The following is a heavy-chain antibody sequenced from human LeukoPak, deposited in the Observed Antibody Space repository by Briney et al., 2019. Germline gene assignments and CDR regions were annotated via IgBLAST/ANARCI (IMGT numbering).Heavy chain of an antibody. V-gene: IGHV1-69*13. J-gene: IGHJ5*02. CDR2: IIPIFGTA. D-gene: IGHD3-3*01. CDR1: GGTFSSYA. Sequence: ASVKVSCKASGGTFSSYAISWVRRAPGQGLEWMGGIIPIFGTANYAQKFQGRVTITADESTSTAYMELSSLRSEDTAVYYCARSWGAYDFWSGYSYWFDPWGQGTLVTVSS. CDR3: ARSWGAYDFWSGYSYWFDP.